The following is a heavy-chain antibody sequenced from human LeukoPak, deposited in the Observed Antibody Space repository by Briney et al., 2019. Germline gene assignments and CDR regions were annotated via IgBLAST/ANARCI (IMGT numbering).Heavy chain of an antibody. D-gene: IGHD4-11*01. CDR3: ARIMPSDYSTTP. J-gene: IGHJ5*02. CDR2: MFYSGTT. V-gene: IGHV4-59*02. CDR1: GASVTSYY. Sequence: SETLSLTCPVSGASVTSYYWPWIRQPPGKGLEWIGYMFYSGTTNYNPSLKSRVTISMDTSKNQFSLKLTSVSAADTGVYYCARIMPSDYSTTPWGQGTLDTVSS.